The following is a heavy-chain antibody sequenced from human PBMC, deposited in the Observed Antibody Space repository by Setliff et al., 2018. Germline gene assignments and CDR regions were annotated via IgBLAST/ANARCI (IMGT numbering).Heavy chain of an antibody. CDR2: IGTAGDT. CDR3: ARGGDYCGGECYIPPPDSY. Sequence: GGSLRLSCAASGFTFSSYDMHWVRQATGKGLEWVSAIGTAGDTYYADSVRGRFTISRDISKNTLYLQMNSLRPEDTAVYYCARGGDYCGGECYIPPPDSYWGQGTLVTVSS. CDR1: GFTFSSYD. J-gene: IGHJ4*02. V-gene: IGHV3-13*01. D-gene: IGHD2-21*01.